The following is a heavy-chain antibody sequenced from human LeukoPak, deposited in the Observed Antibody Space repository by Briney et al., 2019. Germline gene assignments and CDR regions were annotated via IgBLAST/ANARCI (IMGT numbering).Heavy chain of an antibody. J-gene: IGHJ3*02. CDR1: AFTFSSYS. D-gene: IGHD6-19*01. CDR3: AREFWGPIAVAGSRSAFDI. V-gene: IGHV3-21*01. Sequence: GGSLRLSCAASAFTFSSYSMNWVREAPGKGLEWVSSISSSSSYIYYADSVKGRFTISRDNAKNSLYLQMNSLRAEDTAVYYCAREFWGPIAVAGSRSAFDIWGQGTMVTVSS. CDR2: ISSSSSYI.